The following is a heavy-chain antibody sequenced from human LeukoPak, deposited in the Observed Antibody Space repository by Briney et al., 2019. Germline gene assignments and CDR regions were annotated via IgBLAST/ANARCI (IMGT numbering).Heavy chain of an antibody. CDR1: GYTFTGYY. V-gene: IGHV1-2*02. D-gene: IGHD2-15*01. CDR3: ARVGYCSGGSCPYYFDF. J-gene: IGHJ4*02. Sequence: VASVKVSCKASGYTFTGYYTHWVRQAPGQGLEWMGWINPNGGGTNYAHKFQGRVTMTRDTSISTAYMELSSLRSDDTAVYYCARVGYCSGGSCPYYFDFWGQGTLVTVSS. CDR2: INPNGGGT.